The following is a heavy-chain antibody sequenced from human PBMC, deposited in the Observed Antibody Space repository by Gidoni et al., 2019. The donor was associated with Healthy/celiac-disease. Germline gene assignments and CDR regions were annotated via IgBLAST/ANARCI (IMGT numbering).Heavy chain of an antibody. Sequence: QMQLVQSGPEVKKPATSVKVSCKASGFTFTSSAVQWVRQARGQRLEWIGWIVVGSGNTNYAQKFQERVTITRDMSTSTAYMELSSLRSEDTAVYYCAAGGYSYGYASPNGDYWGQGTLVTVSS. V-gene: IGHV1-58*01. J-gene: IGHJ4*02. CDR3: AAGGYSYGYASPNGDY. CDR1: GFTFTSSA. CDR2: IVVGSGNT. D-gene: IGHD5-18*01.